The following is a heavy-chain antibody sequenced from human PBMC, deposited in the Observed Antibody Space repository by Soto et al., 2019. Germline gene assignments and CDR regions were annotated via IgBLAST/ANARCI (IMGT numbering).Heavy chain of an antibody. CDR3: ARVRFILTFGAVLDIPSAPDY. CDR2: ISAYNGNT. CDR1: GYTFTSYG. Sequence: GASVKVSCTASGYTFTSYGSSWVRQAPGQGLEGMGWISAYNGNTNYAQKLQGRVTMTTDTSTSTAYMELRSLRSDAPAVYYCARVRFILTFGAVLDIPSAPDYWGQGTLVPVSS. J-gene: IGHJ4*02. D-gene: IGHD3-16*02. V-gene: IGHV1-18*01.